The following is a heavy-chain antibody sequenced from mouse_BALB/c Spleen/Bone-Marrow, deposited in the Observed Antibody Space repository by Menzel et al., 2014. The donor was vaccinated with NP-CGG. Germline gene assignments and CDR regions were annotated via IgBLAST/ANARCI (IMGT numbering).Heavy chain of an antibody. CDR1: GFNIKDTY. Sequence: VQLKESGAELVKPGAPVKLSYTASGFNIKDTYIHWVKQRPEQGLEWIGGIDPANGNTKYDPKFQGKATITADTSSNTAYLQLSSLTSEDTAVYYCARDYGRTAWFAYWGQGTLVTVSA. CDR3: ARDYGRTAWFAY. V-gene: IGHV14-3*02. CDR2: IDPANGNT. J-gene: IGHJ3*01. D-gene: IGHD1-1*01.